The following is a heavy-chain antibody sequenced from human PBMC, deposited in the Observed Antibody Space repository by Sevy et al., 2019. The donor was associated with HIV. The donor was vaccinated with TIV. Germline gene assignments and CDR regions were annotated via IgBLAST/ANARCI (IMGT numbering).Heavy chain of an antibody. CDR2: IGTAGDT. V-gene: IGHV3-13*01. J-gene: IGHJ3*02. CDR3: ARDNTNGGFDI. D-gene: IGHD3-10*01. CDR1: GFTFSSYD. Sequence: GGSLRLSCAASGFTFSSYDMHWVRQATGKGLEWVSAIGTAGDTYYPGSVKGRFTISRENAKNSLYLQMNSLGAGDTAVYYCARDNTNGGFDIWGQGTMVTVSS.